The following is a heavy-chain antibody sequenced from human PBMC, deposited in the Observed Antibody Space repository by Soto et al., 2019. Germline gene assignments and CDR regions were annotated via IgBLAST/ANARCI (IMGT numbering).Heavy chain of an antibody. V-gene: IGHV3-30*18. J-gene: IGHJ4*02. CDR2: ISYDGSNK. CDR3: AKGAVLRFLEWLFDY. Sequence: QVQLVESGGGVVQPGRSLRLSCAASGFTFSSYGMHWVRQAPGKGLEWVAVISYDGSNKYYADSVKGRFTISRDNSKNTLYLQMTSLRAEDTAVYYCAKGAVLRFLEWLFDYWGQGALVTVSS. CDR1: GFTFSSYG. D-gene: IGHD3-3*01.